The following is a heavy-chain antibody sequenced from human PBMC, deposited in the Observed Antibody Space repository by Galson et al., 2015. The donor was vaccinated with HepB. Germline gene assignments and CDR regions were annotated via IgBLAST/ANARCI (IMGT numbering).Heavy chain of an antibody. V-gene: IGHV3-48*03. CDR3: ATSRDYYDSSGYQPLDY. J-gene: IGHJ4*02. CDR1: GFTFSSYE. CDR2: ISSSGSTI. D-gene: IGHD3-22*01. Sequence: SLRLSCAASGFTFSSYEMNWVRQAPGKGLEWVSYISSSGSTIHYADSVKGRFTISRDNAKNSLYLQMNSLRAEDTAVYYCATSRDYYDSSGYQPLDYWGQGTLVTVSS.